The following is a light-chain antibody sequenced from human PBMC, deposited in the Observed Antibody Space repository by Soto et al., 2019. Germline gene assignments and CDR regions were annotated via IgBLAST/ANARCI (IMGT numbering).Light chain of an antibody. J-gene: IGKJ1*01. CDR2: LGS. V-gene: IGKV2-28*01. CDR3: MQAIQAPRT. CDR1: QSLLHSNGNIY. Sequence: DIVLTQSPLSLPVTPGEPASISCRSSQSLLHSNGNIYLVWYLQKQGHSPQLLIYLGSIRASGVPDRLSGSGSGTDFTLKITRVEAEDVGVYYCMQAIQAPRTFGLGTKVEIK.